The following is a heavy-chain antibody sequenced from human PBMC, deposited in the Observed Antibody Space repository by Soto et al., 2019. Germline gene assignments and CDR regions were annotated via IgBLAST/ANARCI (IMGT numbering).Heavy chain of an antibody. J-gene: IGHJ4*02. V-gene: IGHV1-69*13. Sequence: SVKVSCKASGGTFSSYAISWVRQAPGQGLEWMGGIIPIFGTANYAQKFQGRVTITADESTSTAYMELSSLRSEDTAVYYCARGSSWYPHPHFEDWGQGTRVTVSS. D-gene: IGHD6-13*01. CDR3: ARGSSWYPHPHFED. CDR2: IIPIFGTA. CDR1: GGTFSSYA.